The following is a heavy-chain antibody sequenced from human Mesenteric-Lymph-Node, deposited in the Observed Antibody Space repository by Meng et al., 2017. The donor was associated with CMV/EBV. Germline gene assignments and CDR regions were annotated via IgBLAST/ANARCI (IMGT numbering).Heavy chain of an antibody. J-gene: IGHJ5*02. CDR3: ARVVATVTSTGLDP. CDR2: IYYSGST. CDR1: GGSISSSSYY. D-gene: IGHD4-11*01. Sequence: GGSISSSSYYWGWIRQPPGKGLEWIGSIYYSGSTYYNPSLKSRVTISVDTSKNQFSLKLSSVTAADTAVYYCARVVATVTSTGLDPWGQGTLVTVSS. V-gene: IGHV4-39*07.